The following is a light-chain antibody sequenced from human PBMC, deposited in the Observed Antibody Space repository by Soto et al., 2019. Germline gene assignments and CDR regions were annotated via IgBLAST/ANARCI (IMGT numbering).Light chain of an antibody. CDR3: SSYTSSTTLV. CDR1: SSDVGGYNH. V-gene: IGLV2-14*01. Sequence: QSALTQPASVSGSPGQSITFSCAGTSSDVGGYNHVSWYQQHPGKAPKLMIYDVSNRPSGVSNRFSGSKSGNTASLTISGLQAEDAADYYCSSYTSSTTLVFGGGTKLTV. CDR2: DVS. J-gene: IGLJ2*01.